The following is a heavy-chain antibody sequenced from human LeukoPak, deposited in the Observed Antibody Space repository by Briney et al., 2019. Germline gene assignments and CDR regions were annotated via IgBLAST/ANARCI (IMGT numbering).Heavy chain of an antibody. CDR1: GGSFSGHY. CDR3: ARLALADYYGSGRTYYFDY. V-gene: IGHV4-34*01. D-gene: IGHD3-10*01. Sequence: SETLSLTCAVYGGSFSGHYWSWIRQPPGKGLEWIGEINHRGSTNYNPSLKSRVTISVDTSKNQFSLKLSSVTAADTAVYYCARLALADYYGSGRTYYFDYWGQGTLVTVSS. J-gene: IGHJ4*02. CDR2: INHRGST.